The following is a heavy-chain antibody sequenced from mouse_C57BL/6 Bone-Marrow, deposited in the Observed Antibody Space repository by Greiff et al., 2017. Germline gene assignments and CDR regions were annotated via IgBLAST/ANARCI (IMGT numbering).Heavy chain of an antibody. Sequence: VKLVESGAELVRPGASVKLSCKASGYTFTDYYINWVKQRPGQGLEWIARIYPGSGNTYYNEKFKGKATLTAEKSSSTAYMQLSSLTSEDSAVYFCARYTTEYFDVWGTGTTVTVSS. V-gene: IGHV1-76*01. CDR1: GYTFTDYY. J-gene: IGHJ1*03. CDR3: ARYTTEYFDV. D-gene: IGHD1-1*01. CDR2: IYPGSGNT.